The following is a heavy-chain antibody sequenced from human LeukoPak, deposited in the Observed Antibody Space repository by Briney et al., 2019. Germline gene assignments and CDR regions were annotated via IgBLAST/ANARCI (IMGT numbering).Heavy chain of an antibody. CDR2: ISYDGSNK. J-gene: IGHJ4*02. CDR1: GFTFSSYA. D-gene: IGHD6-6*01. V-gene: IGHV3-30-3*01. CDR3: ARDGEGTKSGYSSSPPVR. Sequence: PGRSLRLSCAASGFTFSSYAMHWVRQAPGKGLEWVAVISYDGSNKYYADSVKGRFTISRDNSKNTLYLQMNSLRAEDTAVYYCARDGEGTKSGYSSSPPVRWGQGTLVTVSS.